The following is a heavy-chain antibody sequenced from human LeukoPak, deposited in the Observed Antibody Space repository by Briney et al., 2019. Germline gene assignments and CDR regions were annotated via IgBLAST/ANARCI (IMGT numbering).Heavy chain of an antibody. V-gene: IGHV1-3*01. D-gene: IGHD2-15*01. J-gene: IGHJ6*02. CDR3: ARDVSGGISPRMDV. CDR1: GYTFTSYA. Sequence: ASVKVSGMASGYTFTSYAMHWVRPAPGQRLEWMGWINAGNGNTKYSQKFQGRVTITRDTSASTAYMELSSLRSEDTAVYYCARDVSGGISPRMDVWGQGTTVTVSS. CDR2: INAGNGNT.